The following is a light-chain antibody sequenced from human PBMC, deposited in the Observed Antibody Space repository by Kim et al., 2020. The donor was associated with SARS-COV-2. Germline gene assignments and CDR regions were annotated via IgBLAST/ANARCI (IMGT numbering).Light chain of an antibody. Sequence: SSELTQDPAVSVALGQTVRITCQGDSLRSYYATWYQQKPGQAPILVIYGKNNRPSGIPDRFSGSSSGNTPSLTITGTQAGDEADYFCQSADISGTSWIFG. CDR3: QSADISGTSWI. CDR2: GKN. J-gene: IGLJ2*01. V-gene: IGLV3-19*01. CDR1: SLRSYY.